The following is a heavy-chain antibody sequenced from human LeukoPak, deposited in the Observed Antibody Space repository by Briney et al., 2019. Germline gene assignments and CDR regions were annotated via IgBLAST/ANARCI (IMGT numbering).Heavy chain of an antibody. Sequence: GGSLRLSCAASGFTFSSYSMNWVRQAPGKGLEWVSSISSSSSYIYYADSVKGRFTISRDNAKNSLYLQMNSLRAEDTAVYYCAREGSSGSQRVFGRKISNNAFDIWGQGTMVTVSS. V-gene: IGHV3-21*01. D-gene: IGHD1-26*01. CDR1: GFTFSSYS. CDR2: ISSSSSYI. CDR3: AREGSSGSQRVFGRKISNNAFDI. J-gene: IGHJ3*02.